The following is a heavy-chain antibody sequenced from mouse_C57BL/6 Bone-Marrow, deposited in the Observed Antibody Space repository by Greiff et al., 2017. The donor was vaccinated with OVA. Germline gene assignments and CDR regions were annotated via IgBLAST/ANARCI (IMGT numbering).Heavy chain of an antibody. CDR2: IRNKANGYTT. V-gene: IGHV7-3*01. CDR3: ARYEVGRRFYAMDY. Sequence: EVKVVESGGGLVQPGGSLSLSCAASGFTFTDYYMSWVRQPPGKALEWLGFIRNKANGYTTEYSASVKGRFTISRDNSQSILYLQMNALRAEDSATYYCARYEVGRRFYAMDYWGQGTSVTVSS. CDR1: GFTFTDYY. D-gene: IGHD4-1*01. J-gene: IGHJ4*01.